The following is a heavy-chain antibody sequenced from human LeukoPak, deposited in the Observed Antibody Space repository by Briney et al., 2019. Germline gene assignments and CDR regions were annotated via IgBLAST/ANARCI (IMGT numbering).Heavy chain of an antibody. J-gene: IGHJ4*02. CDR1: GGSISSGDYY. D-gene: IGHD6-19*01. Sequence: SETLSLTCTVSGGSISSGDYYWSWIRQPPGTGLEWIGYIYYSGSTNYNPSLKSRVTISVDTSKNQFSLKLSSVTAADTAVYYCARQSSGWTFDYWGQGTLVTVSS. CDR2: IYYSGST. V-gene: IGHV4-30-4*01. CDR3: ARQSSGWTFDY.